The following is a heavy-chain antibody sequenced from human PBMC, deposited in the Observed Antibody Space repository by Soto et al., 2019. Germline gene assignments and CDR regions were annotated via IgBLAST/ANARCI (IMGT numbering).Heavy chain of an antibody. CDR1: GYTFTSYD. Sequence: ASVKVSCKASGYTFTSYDINWVRQATGQGLEWMGWMNPNSGTTDYAQKFQGRVTMTTDNSTSTAYMELSSLRFEDTAVYFCARAGSSGYYTPYYYYGMDVWGQGTTVTVSS. J-gene: IGHJ6*02. CDR2: MNPNSGTT. CDR3: ARAGSSGYYTPYYYYGMDV. V-gene: IGHV1-8*01. D-gene: IGHD3-22*01.